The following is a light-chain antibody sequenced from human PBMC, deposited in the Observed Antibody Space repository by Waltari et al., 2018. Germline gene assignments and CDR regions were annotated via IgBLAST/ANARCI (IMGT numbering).Light chain of an antibody. CDR2: DAS. CDR3: QQYQNLPYT. J-gene: IGKJ2*01. CDR1: QDISNS. V-gene: IGKV1-33*01. Sequence: DIQMTQSPSSLSASVGDRVTITCQASQDISNSLNWYHQEPGKAPKLQIYDASDLETGVPSRFSGSGSGTDFTFTISSLQPEDIATYYCQQYQNLPYTFGQGTKLEI.